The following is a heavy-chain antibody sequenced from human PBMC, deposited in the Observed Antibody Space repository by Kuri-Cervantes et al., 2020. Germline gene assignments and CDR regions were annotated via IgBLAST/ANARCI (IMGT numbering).Heavy chain of an antibody. J-gene: IGHJ1*01. CDR3: ARGPPGIAAAAVPEYFQH. V-gene: IGHV1-2*02. D-gene: IGHD6-13*01. Sequence: ASVKVSCKASGYTFTGYYMHWVRQAPGQGLEWMGWINPNSGGTNYAQKFQGRVTMTTDTSTSTAYMELRSLRSDDTAVYYCARGPPGIAAAAVPEYFQHWGRGTLVTVSS. CDR2: INPNSGGT. CDR1: GYTFTGYY.